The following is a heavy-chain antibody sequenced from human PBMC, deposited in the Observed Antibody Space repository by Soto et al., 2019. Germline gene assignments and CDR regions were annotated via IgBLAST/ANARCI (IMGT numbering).Heavy chain of an antibody. J-gene: IGHJ5*02. CDR1: GYTFTTYA. CDR3: ARESTARLAWFDP. D-gene: IGHD6-6*01. CDR2: ISGYNGNT. Sequence: QVQLVQSGAELKKPGASVKVSCKASGYTFTTYAITWVRQAPGQGLEWKGWISGYNGNTKYAQRLQGRVTMTTETSTSTAYMELRSLRSDDTAVYYCARESTARLAWFDPCGQGTLVIVSS. V-gene: IGHV1-18*04.